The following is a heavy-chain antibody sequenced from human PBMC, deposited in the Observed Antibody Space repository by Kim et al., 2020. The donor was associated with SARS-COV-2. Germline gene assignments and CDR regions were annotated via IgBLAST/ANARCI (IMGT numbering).Heavy chain of an antibody. CDR3: ARGVGCSGGSCYAEYDWFDP. D-gene: IGHD2-15*01. Sequence: SETLSLTCAVYGGSFSGYYWSWIRQPPGKGLEWIGEINHSGSTNYNPSPKSRVTRSVETSKNQFSLKLSSVTAADTAVYYCARGVGCSGGSCYAEYDWFDPWGQGTLVTVSS. J-gene: IGHJ5*02. CDR2: INHSGST. CDR1: GGSFSGYY. V-gene: IGHV4-34*01.